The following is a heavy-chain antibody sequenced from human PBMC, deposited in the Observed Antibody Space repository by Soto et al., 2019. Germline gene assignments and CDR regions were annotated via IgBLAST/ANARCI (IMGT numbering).Heavy chain of an antibody. V-gene: IGHV3-23*01. D-gene: IGHD3-9*01. Sequence: EVLLLESGGGLVQPGGSLTVSCEASGFTFSRSAMSWVRQAPGKELEWVTGISGSGDSPSYADSVLGRFTISRDNYKDTVYLVMDSLRADDTAVYYCAKESSRFFDWLAKPAHYFDSWGQGTLVSVSS. CDR1: GFTFSRSA. CDR2: ISGSGDSP. CDR3: AKESSRFFDWLAKPAHYFDS. J-gene: IGHJ4*02.